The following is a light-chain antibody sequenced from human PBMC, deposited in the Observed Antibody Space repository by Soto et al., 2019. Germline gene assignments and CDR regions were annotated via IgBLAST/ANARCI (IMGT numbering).Light chain of an antibody. CDR1: QSVSSSY. V-gene: IGKV3-20*01. CDR2: GAS. Sequence: EIVLTQFPGTLSLSPGESATLSCRASQSVSSSYLAWYQQKPGQAPRVLIYGASSRASGIPDRFSSSGSGTDFTLTISRLEPEDFAVYYCQQCGSSPLTFGGGTRVEIK. CDR3: QQCGSSPLT. J-gene: IGKJ4*01.